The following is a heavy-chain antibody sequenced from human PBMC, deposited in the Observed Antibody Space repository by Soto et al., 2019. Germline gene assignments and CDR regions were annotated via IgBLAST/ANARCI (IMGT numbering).Heavy chain of an antibody. CDR3: AKGLRRLFRTQYYDGLDV. CDR2: ISGSGGST. V-gene: IGHV3-23*01. J-gene: IGHJ6*02. Sequence: EVQLLESGGGLVQPGGSLRLSCAASGFTFSPYAMSWVRQAPGKGLEWVSSISGSGGSTNYADSVKGRFTVSRDNSKRTLSLQMNSLREEDTAIYSCAKGLRRLFRTQYYDGLDVWGRGTTVTVSS. CDR1: GFTFSPYA. D-gene: IGHD3-16*01.